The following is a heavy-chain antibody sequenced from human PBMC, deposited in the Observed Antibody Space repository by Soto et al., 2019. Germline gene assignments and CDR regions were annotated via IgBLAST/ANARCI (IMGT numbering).Heavy chain of an antibody. Sequence: EVQLVESGGGLVQTGGSLRLSCAASGFTFSAYWMSWVRQAPGKGLEWVANIKQAGSEKYYVDSVNGRFIISRDDAKNSLFLQVNSLRGEDTAVDYCAREKRANGYFEYWGQGTLVTVSS. CDR2: IKQAGSEK. V-gene: IGHV3-7*01. CDR1: GFTFSAYW. J-gene: IGHJ4*02. CDR3: AREKRANGYFEY. D-gene: IGHD6-25*01.